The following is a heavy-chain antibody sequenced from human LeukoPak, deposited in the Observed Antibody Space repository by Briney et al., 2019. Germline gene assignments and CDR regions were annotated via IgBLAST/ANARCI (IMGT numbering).Heavy chain of an antibody. CDR1: GGAITSGGYS. J-gene: IGHJ5*01. CDR2: IYDRGPA. V-gene: IGHV4-30-2*01. D-gene: IGHD3-10*01. CDR3: ARSRQASGLFNS. Sequence: PSQTLSLTCTVSGGAITSGGYSWNWIRQPPGKGLEWIGCIYDRGPAYYNPSLKSRFTISVDRPKNQFFLNVTSLTAADTAVYYCARSRQASGLFNSWGQGTLVVVSS.